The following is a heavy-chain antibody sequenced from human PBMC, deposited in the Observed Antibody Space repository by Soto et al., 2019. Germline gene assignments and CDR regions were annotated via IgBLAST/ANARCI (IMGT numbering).Heavy chain of an antibody. CDR3: ARDPVATILGYHHYYMDV. CDR1: GYTFTSYA. D-gene: IGHD5-12*01. Sequence: GASVKVSCKASGYTFTSYAMHWVRQAPGQRLEWMGWINAGNGNTKYSQKFQGRVTITSDTSASTAYMELSSLRSEDTAVYYCARDPVATILGYHHYYMDVWGKGTTVTVSS. CDR2: INAGNGNT. V-gene: IGHV1-3*01. J-gene: IGHJ6*03.